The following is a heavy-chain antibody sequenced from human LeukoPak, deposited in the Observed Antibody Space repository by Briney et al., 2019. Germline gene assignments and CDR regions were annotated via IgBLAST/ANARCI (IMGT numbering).Heavy chain of an antibody. V-gene: IGHV3-30*02. CDR1: GFTFRTYG. CDR3: ARQTGSGLFILP. CDR2: IRYDGSNK. D-gene: IGHD3/OR15-3a*01. Sequence: PGGSLRLSCAASGFTFRTYGMHWVRQAPGKGLEWVAFIRYDGSNKFYADSVKGRFTISRDNSKNTLYLQMDSLRAEDTAVYYCARQTGSGLFILPGGQGTLVTVSS. J-gene: IGHJ4*02.